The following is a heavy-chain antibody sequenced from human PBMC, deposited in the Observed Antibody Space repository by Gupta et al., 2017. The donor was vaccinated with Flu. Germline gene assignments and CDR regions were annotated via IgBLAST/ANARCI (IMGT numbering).Heavy chain of an antibody. J-gene: IGHJ5*02. CDR3: AHGDPGFWSGVYRPSWFDP. CDR1: GFSLSTPGVI. D-gene: IGHD3-3*01. V-gene: IGHV2-5*01. Sequence: QITLKESGPTLVKPTQTLTLTCTFSGFSLSTPGVIVGWIRQPPGKALEWLALIYWSDEKRYRPSLKSRLTITKDTSTNQVILTMTNLDPTDTATYYCAHGDPGFWSGVYRPSWFDPWGQGTLVTVSS. CDR2: IYWSDEK.